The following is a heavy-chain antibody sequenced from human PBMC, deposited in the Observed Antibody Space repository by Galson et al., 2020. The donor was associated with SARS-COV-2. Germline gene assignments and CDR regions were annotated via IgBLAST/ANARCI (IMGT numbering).Heavy chain of an antibody. V-gene: IGHV4-31*01. D-gene: IGHD2-21*02. CDR3: ARGDSVVTPSRADY. J-gene: IGHJ4*02. CDR2: TYYSGSP. Sequence: SETLSLTCTVSGGSISSGDYFWSWIRQHPGKSLEWIGYTYYSGSPYYMPSLQSLVSISVDTSKNQFSLKLSSVTAADTAVYYCARGDSVVTPSRADYWGQGSLVTVSS. CDR1: GGSISSGDYF.